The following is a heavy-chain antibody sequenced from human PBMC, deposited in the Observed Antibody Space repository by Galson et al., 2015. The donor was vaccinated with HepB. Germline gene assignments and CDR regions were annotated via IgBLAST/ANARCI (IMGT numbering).Heavy chain of an antibody. Sequence: SLRLSCAASGFTFSNYAMTWVLQAPGKGLEWVSAISNAGGNTYYAASVRGRFTISRDNFKNTLFLQMNSLRAEDSAVYYCAKSGNGDLGDWYFDLWGRGTLVTVSS. J-gene: IGHJ2*01. V-gene: IGHV3-23*01. D-gene: IGHD4-17*01. CDR2: ISNAGGNT. CDR1: GFTFSNYA. CDR3: AKSGNGDLGDWYFDL.